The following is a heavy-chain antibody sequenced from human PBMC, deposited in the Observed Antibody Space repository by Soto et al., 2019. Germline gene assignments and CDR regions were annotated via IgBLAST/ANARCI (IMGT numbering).Heavy chain of an antibody. J-gene: IGHJ4*02. CDR1: GSSFSNFY. CDR2: IYTSGAT. Sequence: PSETLSLTCSVSGSSFSNFYWSWIRQPAGKGLEWIGRIYTSGATSYNPSLKSRVRMSVDTSQGQMSLSLTSVTAADTAVYYCARGGIQLSYAFDYWGQGILVTVSS. V-gene: IGHV4-4*07. CDR3: ARGGIQLSYAFDY. D-gene: IGHD3-10*01.